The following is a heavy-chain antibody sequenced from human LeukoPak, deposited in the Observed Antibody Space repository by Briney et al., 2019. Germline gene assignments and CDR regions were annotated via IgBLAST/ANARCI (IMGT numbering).Heavy chain of an antibody. V-gene: IGHV4-34*01. D-gene: IGHD4-11*01. CDR1: GGSFSGYY. J-gene: IGHJ4*02. CDR3: ARQEGRSYNPYQLLPLSYFDY. CDR2: INHSGST. Sequence: SETLSLTCAVYGGSFSGYYWSWIRQPPGKGLEWIGEINHSGSTNYNPSLKSRVTISVDTSKNQFSLKLSSVTAADTAVYYCARQEGRSYNPYQLLPLSYFDYWGQGTLVTVSS.